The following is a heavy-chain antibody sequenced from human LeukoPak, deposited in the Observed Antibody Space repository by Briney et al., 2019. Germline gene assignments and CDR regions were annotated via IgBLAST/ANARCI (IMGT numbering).Heavy chain of an antibody. CDR3: ARARWAQHGDYLRNDY. Sequence: SETLSLTCTVSGYSISSGYYWGWIRQPPGKGLEWIGSIYHSGSTYYNPSLKSRVTISVDTSKNQFSLKLSSVTAADTAVYYCARARWAQHGDYLRNDYWGQGTLVTVSS. V-gene: IGHV4-38-2*02. J-gene: IGHJ4*02. D-gene: IGHD4-17*01. CDR1: GYSISSGYY. CDR2: IYHSGST.